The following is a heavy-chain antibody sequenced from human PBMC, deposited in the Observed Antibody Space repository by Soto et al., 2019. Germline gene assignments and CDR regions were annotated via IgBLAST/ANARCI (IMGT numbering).Heavy chain of an antibody. CDR2: ISSSSSST. CDR3: ASNAQWLVHFDY. Sequence: AGSLRLSCASSGFTVSSYAMSWVRQAPGKGLEWVSSISSSSSSTYYADSVRGRFTISRDNAKNSLYLQMNSLRDEDTAVYYCASNAQWLVHFDYWGQGTLVTVSS. D-gene: IGHD6-19*01. J-gene: IGHJ4*02. V-gene: IGHV3-48*02. CDR1: GFTVSSYA.